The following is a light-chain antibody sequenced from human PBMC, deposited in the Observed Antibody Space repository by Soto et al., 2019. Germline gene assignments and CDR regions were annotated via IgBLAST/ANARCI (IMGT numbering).Light chain of an antibody. CDR1: QSISSY. Sequence: QFPSCLSGSVPARGTVTCRPSQSISSYLNWYQQKPGKAPKLLIYAASSLQSGVPSRFSGSGSGTDFTLTISSLQPEDFATYYCQQSDSTPSITFGQGTRLE. J-gene: IGKJ5*01. CDR3: QQSDSTPSIT. CDR2: AAS. V-gene: IGKV1-39*01.